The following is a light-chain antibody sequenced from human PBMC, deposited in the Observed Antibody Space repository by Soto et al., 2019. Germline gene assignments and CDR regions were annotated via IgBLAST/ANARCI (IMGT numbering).Light chain of an antibody. J-gene: IGKJ5*01. V-gene: IGKV1-27*01. Sequence: DIQMTQSPSSLSASVGDRVTITCRASQGIYNYLAWYQQKPGKAPKLLIYAASNLEAGVPSRFSSSESGPDFTLTISSLQPEYVAAYYYHNYNSALLTFGQGTRLDIK. CDR1: QGIYNY. CDR3: HNYNSALLT. CDR2: AAS.